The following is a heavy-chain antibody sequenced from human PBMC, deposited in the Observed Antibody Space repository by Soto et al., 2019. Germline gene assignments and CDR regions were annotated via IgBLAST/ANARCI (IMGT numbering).Heavy chain of an antibody. Sequence: GGSLRLSCAASGFTFSSYAMSWVRQAPGKGLEWVSAISGSGGSTYYADSVKGRFTISRDNSKNTLYLQMNSLKTEDTAVYFCTRGYNNGWYFDSWGQGALVTVSS. V-gene: IGHV3-23*01. D-gene: IGHD6-19*01. CDR1: GFTFSSYA. CDR3: TRGYNNGWYFDS. J-gene: IGHJ4*02. CDR2: ISGSGGST.